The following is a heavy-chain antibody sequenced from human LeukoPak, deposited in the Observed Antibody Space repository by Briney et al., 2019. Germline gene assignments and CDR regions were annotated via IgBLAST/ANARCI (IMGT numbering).Heavy chain of an antibody. CDR2: ISGSSTYI. J-gene: IGHJ4*02. V-gene: IGHV3-21*01. D-gene: IGHD1-26*01. CDR3: ARDPSGSYYSTFDY. Sequence: GGSLRLSCAASGFTFSSYSISWVRQAPGKGLEWVSSISGSSTYIYYADSVKGRFTISRDNAKNSLYLQMNSLRAEDTAVYYCARDPSGSYYSTFDYWGQGTLVTVSS. CDR1: GFTFSSYS.